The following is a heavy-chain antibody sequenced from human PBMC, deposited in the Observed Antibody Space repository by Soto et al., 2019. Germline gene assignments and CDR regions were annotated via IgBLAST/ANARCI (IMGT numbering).Heavy chain of an antibody. CDR1: GGTFSSYA. J-gene: IGHJ6*02. V-gene: IGHV1-69*13. Sequence: SVKVSCKASGGTFSSYAISWVRQAPGQGLEWMGGIIPIFGTANYAQKFQGRVTITANESTSTAYMELSSLRSEDTAVYYCARRKEMATIIGYYYYGMDVWGQGTTVTVSS. D-gene: IGHD5-12*01. CDR2: IIPIFGTA. CDR3: ARRKEMATIIGYYYYGMDV.